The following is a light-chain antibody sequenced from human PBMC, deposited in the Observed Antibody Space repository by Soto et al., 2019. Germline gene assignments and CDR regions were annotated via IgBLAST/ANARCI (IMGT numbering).Light chain of an antibody. CDR3: QQYNSYSPRT. CDR2: KAS. J-gene: IGKJ5*01. CDR1: QTISSW. V-gene: IGKV1-5*03. Sequence: DIQMTQSPSTLSGSVGDRVTITCRASQTISSWLAWYQQKPGKAPKLLIYKASTLKSGVPSRFSGSASGTDFTLTISSLQPYDFATYYCQQYNSYSPRTFGQGRRLEIK.